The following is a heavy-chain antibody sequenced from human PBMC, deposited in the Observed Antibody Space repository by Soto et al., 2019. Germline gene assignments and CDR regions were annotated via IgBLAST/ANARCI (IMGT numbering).Heavy chain of an antibody. CDR2: IHYGGGT. Sequence: NPSETLSLTCTVSGGSMSSYYWTWIRQPPGKGLEWIGFIHYGGGTVYNPALRSRVTVTVETSKKQFSLNLSSVTAADTAVYYCARWAEYYYDSSGGGDAFDIWGQGTMVTVSS. J-gene: IGHJ3*02. CDR3: ARWAEYYYDSSGGGDAFDI. CDR1: GGSMSSYY. V-gene: IGHV4-59*01. D-gene: IGHD3-22*01.